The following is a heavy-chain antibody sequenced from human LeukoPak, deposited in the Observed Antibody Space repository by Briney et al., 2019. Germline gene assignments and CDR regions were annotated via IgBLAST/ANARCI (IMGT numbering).Heavy chain of an antibody. CDR1: GFTFSSYE. V-gene: IGHV3-48*03. CDR2: ISSSGDTI. Sequence: GGSLRLSCAASGFTFSSYEMNWVRQAPGKGLEWVSYISSSGDTIYYADSVKGRFTISRDNAKNSLYLQMNSLGAEDTAVYYCARDPTLPGAMDVWGKGTTVTVSS. D-gene: IGHD3-10*01. J-gene: IGHJ6*03. CDR3: ARDPTLPGAMDV.